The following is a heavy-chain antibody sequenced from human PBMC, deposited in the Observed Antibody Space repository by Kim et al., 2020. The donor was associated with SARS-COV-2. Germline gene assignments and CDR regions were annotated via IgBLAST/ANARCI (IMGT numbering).Heavy chain of an antibody. Sequence: SETLSLTCTVSGGSISSSSYYWGWIRQPPGKGLEWIGSIYYSGSTYYNPSLKSRVTISVDTSKNQFSLKLSSVTAADTAVYYCAREGIAAAGFDYWGQGT. J-gene: IGHJ4*02. CDR2: IYYSGST. CDR1: GGSISSSSYY. V-gene: IGHV4-39*02. D-gene: IGHD6-13*01. CDR3: AREGIAAAGFDY.